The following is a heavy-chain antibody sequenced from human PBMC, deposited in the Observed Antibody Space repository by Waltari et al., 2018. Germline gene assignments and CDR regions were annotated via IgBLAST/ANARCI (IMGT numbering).Heavy chain of an antibody. CDR3: ARDNWNYGIDY. D-gene: IGHD1-7*01. J-gene: IGHJ4*02. Sequence: QVQLQESGTGLVKPSETLSLTCTVSGGSISSYYWSWIRQPPGKGLEWIGYIYYSGSTNDHPPLKSRVTISVDPSKNQVSLKLGSVTAADTAVYYCARDNWNYGIDYWGQGTLVTVS. CDR2: IYYSGST. V-gene: IGHV4-59*01. CDR1: GGSISSYY.